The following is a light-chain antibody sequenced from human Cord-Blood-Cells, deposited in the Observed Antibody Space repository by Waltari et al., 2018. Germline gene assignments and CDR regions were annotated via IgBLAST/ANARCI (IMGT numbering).Light chain of an antibody. V-gene: IGKV3D-20*01. CDR2: DAS. Sequence: EIVLTQSPATLSLSLGERATLSCGASQSVSSSYLAWYQQKPGLAPRLLIYDASSRATGIPDRFSDSGSGTDFTLTISRLEPEDFAVYYCQQYGSSPLTFGGGTKVEIK. J-gene: IGKJ4*01. CDR1: QSVSSSY. CDR3: QQYGSSPLT.